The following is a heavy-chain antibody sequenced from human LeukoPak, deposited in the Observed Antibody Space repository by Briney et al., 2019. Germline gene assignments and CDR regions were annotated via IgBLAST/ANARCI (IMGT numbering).Heavy chain of an antibody. Sequence: PSETLSLTCTVSGGSISSGDYYWSWIRQHPGKGLEWIGYIYYSGSTYYNPSLKSRITISVDTSKNQFSLKLSSVTAADTAVYYCARGRYSSSWYWWGQGTLVTVSS. CDR2: IYYSGST. CDR1: GGSISSGDYY. V-gene: IGHV4-31*03. CDR3: ARGRYSSSWYW. J-gene: IGHJ4*02. D-gene: IGHD6-13*01.